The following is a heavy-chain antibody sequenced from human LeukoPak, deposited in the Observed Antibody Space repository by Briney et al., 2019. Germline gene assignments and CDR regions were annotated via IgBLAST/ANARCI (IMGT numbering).Heavy chain of an antibody. J-gene: IGHJ3*02. CDR3: ARSPSPLGDYVPDAFDI. CDR1: GGTFSSYA. Sequence: ASVKVSCKASGGTFSSYAISWVRQAPGQGPEWMGRIIPIFGIANYAQKFQGRVTITADKSTSTAYMELSSLRSEDTAVYYCARSPSPLGDYVPDAFDIWGQGTMVTVSS. V-gene: IGHV1-69*04. D-gene: IGHD4-17*01. CDR2: IIPIFGIA.